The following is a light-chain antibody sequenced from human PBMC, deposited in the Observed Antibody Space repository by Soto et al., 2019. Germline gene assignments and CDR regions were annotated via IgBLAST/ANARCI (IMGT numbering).Light chain of an antibody. CDR2: YAS. V-gene: IGKV2-28*01. Sequence: DIVMTQSPLSLSVTPGEPASISCTSSQSLLQSTGANYLNWYLQKPGQSPQLLIYYASTRASGVPDRFSGSVSGTDFTLRISRVEAEDVRVYYCMQALQIPAFGQGTKVEIK. J-gene: IGKJ1*01. CDR1: QSLLQSTGANY. CDR3: MQALQIPA.